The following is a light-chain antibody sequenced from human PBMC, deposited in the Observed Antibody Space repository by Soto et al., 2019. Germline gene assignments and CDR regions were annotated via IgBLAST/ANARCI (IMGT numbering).Light chain of an antibody. Sequence: SHITPSPTTLSASVGARFTICCRASQSISSWLAWYQQKKGKAPKLLIYDASSLESGVPSRFSGSGYGTEFTLTISSLQTDDFATYYCQQYNSYSWTFGQGTKVDIK. J-gene: IGKJ1*01. CDR1: QSISSW. CDR3: QQYNSYSWT. V-gene: IGKV1-5*01. CDR2: DAS.